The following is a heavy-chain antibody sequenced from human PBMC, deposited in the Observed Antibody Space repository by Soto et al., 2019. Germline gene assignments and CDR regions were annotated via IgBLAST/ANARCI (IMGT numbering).Heavy chain of an antibody. CDR2: IDPSDSYT. CDR1: GYSFTSYW. V-gene: IGHV5-10-1*01. J-gene: IGHJ6*02. D-gene: IGHD3-3*01. CDR3: ARNSSLPRYYDFWSGYYYYYYYGMDV. Sequence: GESLKISCKGSGYSFTSYWISCVRQMPGKGLEWMGRIDPSDSYTNYSPSFQGHVTISADKSTSTAYLQWSSLKASDTAMYYCARNSSLPRYYDFWSGYYYYYYYGMDVWGQGTKVTVSS.